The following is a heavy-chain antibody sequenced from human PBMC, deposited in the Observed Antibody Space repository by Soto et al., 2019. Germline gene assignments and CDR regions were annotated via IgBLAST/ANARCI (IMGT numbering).Heavy chain of an antibody. D-gene: IGHD3-22*01. CDR1: GYTFTSYG. J-gene: IGHJ4*02. CDR3: ARDRPSSLDSSGYRIAY. V-gene: IGHV1-18*01. CDR2: ISAYNGNT. Sequence: ASVKVSCKASGYTFTSYGISWVRQAPGQGLEWMGWISAYNGNTNYAQKLQGRVTMTTDTSTSTAYMELRSLRSDDTAVYYCARDRPSSLDSSGYRIAYWGQGTLVTVSS.